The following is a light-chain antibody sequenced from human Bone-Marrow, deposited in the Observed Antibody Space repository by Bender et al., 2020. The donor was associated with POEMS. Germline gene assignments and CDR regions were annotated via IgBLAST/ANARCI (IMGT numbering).Light chain of an antibody. CDR2: SNY. V-gene: IGLV1-44*01. Sequence: QSVLTQPPSASGTPGQSVIISCSGTDSNFGGNNVNWYQHLPGTAPRLVVYSNYQRPSGVPDRFSGSKSGTSASLAIIGLRSEDEADYYCGAWDASLNGVVFGGGTKLTVL. CDR3: GAWDASLNGVV. CDR1: DSNFGGNN. J-gene: IGLJ2*01.